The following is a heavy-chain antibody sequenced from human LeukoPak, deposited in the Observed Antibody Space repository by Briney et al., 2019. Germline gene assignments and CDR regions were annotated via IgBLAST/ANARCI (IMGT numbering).Heavy chain of an antibody. CDR2: INPNSGGT. J-gene: IGHJ3*02. CDR1: GYTCTGYY. CDR3: TEYYYDSSGYYFGDFDI. V-gene: IGHV1-2*02. Sequence: GASVKVSCKASGYTCTGYYMHWVREAPGQGLEWMGWINPNSGGTNYAQKFQGRVTMTRDTPISTAYMELSRLRSDDAAVYYCTEYYYDSSGYYFGDFDIWGEGTLVTVSS. D-gene: IGHD3-22*01.